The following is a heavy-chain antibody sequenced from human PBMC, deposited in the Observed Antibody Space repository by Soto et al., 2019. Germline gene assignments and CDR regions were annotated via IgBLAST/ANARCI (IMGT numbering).Heavy chain of an antibody. CDR2: ISSSSSTI. CDR1: GFTFSSYS. CDR3: ARLWFGEFGYYYGMDV. D-gene: IGHD3-10*01. V-gene: IGHV3-48*02. J-gene: IGHJ6*02. Sequence: GGSLRLSCAASGFTFSSYSMNWVRQAPGKGLEWVSYISSSSSTIYYADSVKGRFTISRDNAKNSLYLQMNSLRDEDTAVYYCARLWFGEFGYYYGMDVWGQGTTVTVSS.